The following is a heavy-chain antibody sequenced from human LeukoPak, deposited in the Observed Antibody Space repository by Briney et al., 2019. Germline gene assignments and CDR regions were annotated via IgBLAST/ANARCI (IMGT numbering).Heavy chain of an antibody. J-gene: IGHJ4*02. V-gene: IGHV3-23*01. D-gene: IGHD2-2*01. Sequence: PGGSLRLSCAASGFTFSTYAMSWVRQAPGKGLEWVSSISGSGGATYYADSVKGRFTISRDNSKNTLYLQMNSLRAEDTAVYYCAKSDRTSSYWSGIAGSFDYWGQGTLVTVSS. CDR3: AKSDRTSSYWSGIAGSFDY. CDR1: GFTFSTYA. CDR2: ISGSGGAT.